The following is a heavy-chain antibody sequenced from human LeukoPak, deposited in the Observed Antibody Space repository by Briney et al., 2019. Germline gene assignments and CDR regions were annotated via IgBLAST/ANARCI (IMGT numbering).Heavy chain of an antibody. V-gene: IGHV1-24*01. Sequence: ASVSVSCKVSGYTLTELSMHSVRQAPGKGVEWMGGFYPEDGETIYAQKFQGRVTMTEDTSTDTAYMELSSVRSEDTAVYYCATPAYYYGSGSYYTQFDYWGQGTLVTVSS. CDR1: GYTLTELS. D-gene: IGHD3-10*01. CDR3: ATPAYYYGSGSYYTQFDY. J-gene: IGHJ4*02. CDR2: FYPEDGET.